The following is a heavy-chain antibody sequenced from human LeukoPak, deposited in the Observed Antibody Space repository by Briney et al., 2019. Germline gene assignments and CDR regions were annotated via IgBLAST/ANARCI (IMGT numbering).Heavy chain of an antibody. CDR2: ISSIGDT. CDR3: ARDDCTTRNCRFWYEN. J-gene: IGHJ4*02. Sequence: GGSLRLSCTASGFSFSDYSMSWIRQAPGKGLEWISYISSIGDTVYADSVKGRFSISRDNAKNSLFLQMNSLRAEDTAVFYCARDDCTTRNCRFWYENLGQGTLVTVSS. V-gene: IGHV3-11*06. CDR1: GFSFSDYS. D-gene: IGHD1-26*01.